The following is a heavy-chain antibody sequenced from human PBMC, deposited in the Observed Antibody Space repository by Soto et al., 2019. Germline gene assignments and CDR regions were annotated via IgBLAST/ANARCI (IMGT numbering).Heavy chain of an antibody. Sequence: GGSLRLSCAASGFTFSSYGMHWVRQAPGKGLEWVAVISYDGSNKYYADSVKGRFTISRDNSKNTLYLQMNSLRAEDTAVYYCAKERVARIAARPHYFDYWGQGTLVTVSS. CDR3: AKERVARIAARPHYFDY. CDR1: GFTFSSYG. V-gene: IGHV3-30*18. D-gene: IGHD6-6*01. CDR2: ISYDGSNK. J-gene: IGHJ4*02.